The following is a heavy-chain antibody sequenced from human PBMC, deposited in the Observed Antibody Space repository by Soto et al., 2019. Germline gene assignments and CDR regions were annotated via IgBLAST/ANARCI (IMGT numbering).Heavy chain of an antibody. Sequence: QVQLVQSGAEVKEPGASVKISCKASGYTFTSYGISWVRQAPGQGLQWMSWISAYNGDTNYAQQVQDRVTMTTDTSTSTAFMELRSLRFDDTAVYYCVRDPDGHIHFDYWGQGTLVTVSS. CDR3: VRDPDGHIHFDY. V-gene: IGHV1-18*01. CDR1: GYTFTSYG. CDR2: ISAYNGDT. J-gene: IGHJ4*02.